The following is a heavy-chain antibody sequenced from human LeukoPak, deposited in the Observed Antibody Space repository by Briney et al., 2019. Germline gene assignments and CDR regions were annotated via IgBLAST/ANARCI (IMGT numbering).Heavy chain of an antibody. J-gene: IGHJ5*02. Sequence: ASVKVSCKASGYTFTSYYMHWVRQAPGQGLEWMGWINPNSGGTNYAQKFQGRVTMTRDTSISTAYMELSRLRSDDTAAYYCARDPSSYCSGGSCYSGVHWFDPWGQGTLVTVSS. CDR2: INPNSGGT. CDR1: GYTFTSYY. CDR3: ARDPSSYCSGGSCYSGVHWFDP. D-gene: IGHD2-15*01. V-gene: IGHV1-2*02.